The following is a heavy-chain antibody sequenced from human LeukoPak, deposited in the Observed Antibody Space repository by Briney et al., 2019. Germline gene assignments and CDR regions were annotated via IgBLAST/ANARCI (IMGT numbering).Heavy chain of an antibody. CDR3: AREDYDILTGYSGITY. D-gene: IGHD3-9*01. V-gene: IGHV3-20*04. CDR2: INWNGGST. J-gene: IGHJ4*02. Sequence: PGGSLRLSCAASGFTFDDYGMSWVRHAPGKGLEWVSGINWNGGSTGYADSVKGRFTISRDNAKNSLYLQMNSLRAEDTALYYCAREDYDILTGYSGITYWGQGTLVTVSS. CDR1: GFTFDDYG.